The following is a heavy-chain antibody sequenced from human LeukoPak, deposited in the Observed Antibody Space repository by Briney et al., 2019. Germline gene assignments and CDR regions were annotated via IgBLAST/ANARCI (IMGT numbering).Heavy chain of an antibody. D-gene: IGHD5-24*01. CDR1: GFTFSSYA. Sequence: TGGSLRLSCAASGFTFSSYAMHWVRQAPGKGLEWVAVISYDGSNKYYADSVKGRFTISRDNSKNTLYLQMNSLRAEDTAVYYCARGTATIWEQFDYWGQGTLVTVPS. J-gene: IGHJ4*02. CDR2: ISYDGSNK. CDR3: ARGTATIWEQFDY. V-gene: IGHV3-30*04.